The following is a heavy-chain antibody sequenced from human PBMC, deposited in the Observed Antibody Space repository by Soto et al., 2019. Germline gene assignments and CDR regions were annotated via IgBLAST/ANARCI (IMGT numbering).Heavy chain of an antibody. CDR2: INPASGST. CDR3: ARDLAAGDY. J-gene: IGHJ4*02. Sequence: QVQLVQSGAEVTKPVASVKLSCRTSGYTFTHYYIHWVRQAPGQGLEWLAIINPASGSTNYAQDFQGRVTLTMDTSTTTVYMELSGLRAEDTAIFYCARDLAAGDYWGQGTLVTVSS. CDR1: GYTFTHYY. V-gene: IGHV1-46*01. D-gene: IGHD6-13*01.